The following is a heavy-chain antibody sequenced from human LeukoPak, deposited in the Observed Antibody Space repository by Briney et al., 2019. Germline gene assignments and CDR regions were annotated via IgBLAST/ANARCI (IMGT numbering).Heavy chain of an antibody. V-gene: IGHV4-31*03. CDR2: IYYSGST. D-gene: IGHD2-15*01. Sequence: SETLSLTCTVSGGSISSGGYYWTWIRQHPGKGLEWIGYIYYSGSTYYNPSLKSRATISVDTSKNQFSLKLSSVTAADTAVYYCALGYCGGGSCYAREYFQHWGQGTLVTVSS. CDR3: ALGYCGGGSCYAREYFQH. CDR1: GGSISSGGYY. J-gene: IGHJ1*01.